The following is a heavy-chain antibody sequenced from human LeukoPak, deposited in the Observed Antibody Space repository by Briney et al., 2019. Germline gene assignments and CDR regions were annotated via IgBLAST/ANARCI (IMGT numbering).Heavy chain of an antibody. V-gene: IGHV3-21*01. CDR2: ISSSSSYI. CDR3: ASGSSGYYF. CDR1: GFTFSSYS. D-gene: IGHD3-22*01. J-gene: IGHJ4*02. Sequence: GGSLRLSCAASGFTFSSYSMNWVRQAPGKGLGWVSSISSSSSYIYYADSVKGRFTISRDNAKNSLYLQMNSLRAEDTAVYYCASGSSGYYFWGQGTLVTVSS.